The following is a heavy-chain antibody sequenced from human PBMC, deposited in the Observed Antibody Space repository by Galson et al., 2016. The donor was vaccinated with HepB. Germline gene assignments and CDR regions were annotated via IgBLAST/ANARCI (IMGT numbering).Heavy chain of an antibody. D-gene: IGHD3-10*01. CDR3: ARDRGSGNSGSYSLYFYYGMDV. CDR2: IIPIFDTA. J-gene: IGHJ6*02. V-gene: IGHV1-69*13. Sequence: SVKVSCKASGGTFSSSAISWVRQAPGQGLEWMGGIIPIFDTANYAQKFQGRVTITADESTSTAYMELSSLRSEDTAVYYCARDRGSGNSGSYSLYFYYGMDVWGQGTTVTVSS. CDR1: GGTFSSSA.